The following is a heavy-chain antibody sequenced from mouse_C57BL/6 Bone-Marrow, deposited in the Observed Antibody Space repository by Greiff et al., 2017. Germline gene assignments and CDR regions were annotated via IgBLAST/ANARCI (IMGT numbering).Heavy chain of an antibody. CDR2: IDPSDSYT. J-gene: IGHJ4*01. D-gene: IGHD2-1*01. CDR3: ARGYYGNYVFYYAMDY. Sequence: QVQLQQPGAELVMPGASVKLSCKASGYTFTSYWMHWVKQRPGQGLEWIGEIDPSDSYTNYNQKFKGKSTLTVDKSSSTAYMQLSSLTSEDSAVYYCARGYYGNYVFYYAMDYWGQGTSGTVSS. V-gene: IGHV1-69*01. CDR1: GYTFTSYW.